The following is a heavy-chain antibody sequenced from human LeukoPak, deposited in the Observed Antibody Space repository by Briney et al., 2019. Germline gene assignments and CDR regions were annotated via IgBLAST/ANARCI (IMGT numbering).Heavy chain of an antibody. CDR3: ARSQFRTTNSGAWGFQP. Sequence: GASVEVSCRASGYTLSDNYLHWVRQAPGQRLEWMAWINPSNGETKFAPRFQGRVTMTRDTSISTAYMELSRLRPDDTAIYYCARSQFRTTNSGAWGFQPWGQGTLVTVSS. V-gene: IGHV1-2*02. CDR2: INPSNGET. D-gene: IGHD3-16*01. CDR1: GYTLSDNY. J-gene: IGHJ1*01.